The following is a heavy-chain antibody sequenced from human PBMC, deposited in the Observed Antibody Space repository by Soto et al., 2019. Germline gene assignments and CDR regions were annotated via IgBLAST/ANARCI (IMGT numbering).Heavy chain of an antibody. J-gene: IGHJ6*02. D-gene: IGHD2-2*02. CDR2: IWYDGSNK. CDR1: GFTFSSYG. Sequence: QVQLVESGGGVVQPGRSLRLSCAASGFTFSSYGMHWVRQAPGKGLEWVAVIWYDGSNKYYADSVKGRFTISRDNSKNTLYLQMNSLRDEDTAVYYCARDGYCSSTSCYIARGYYYGMDVWGQGTTVTVSS. V-gene: IGHV3-33*01. CDR3: ARDGYCSSTSCYIARGYYYGMDV.